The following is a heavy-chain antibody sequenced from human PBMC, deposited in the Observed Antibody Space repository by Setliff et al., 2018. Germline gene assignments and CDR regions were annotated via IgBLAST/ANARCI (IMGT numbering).Heavy chain of an antibody. J-gene: IGHJ5*01. CDR1: GFTFSSYS. Sequence: GGSLRLSCAASGFTFSSYSMNWVRQAPGKGLEWVSYISSSSSTIYYADSVKGRFTISRDNAKNSLYLQMNSLRAEDTAVYYCAKNGGDIVVVPAAPIVIDKTNPLQSLSWG. D-gene: IGHD2-2*01. CDR2: ISSSSSTI. CDR3: AKNGGDIVVVPAAPIVIDKTNPLQSLS. V-gene: IGHV3-48*01.